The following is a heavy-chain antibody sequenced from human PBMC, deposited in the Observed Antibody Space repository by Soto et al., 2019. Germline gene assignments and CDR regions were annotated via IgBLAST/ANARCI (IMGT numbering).Heavy chain of an antibody. D-gene: IGHD2-15*01. V-gene: IGHV1-18*01. Sequence: EASVKVSCKASGYTFTSYGISWVRQAPGQGLEWMGWISAYNGNTNYAQKLQGRVTMTTDTSTSTAYMELRSLRSDDTAVYYCASGGGILVYFSGSSCRGGYIDVWGKATPVTSP. CDR2: ISAYNGNT. CDR1: GYTFTSYG. CDR3: ASGGGILVYFSGSSCRGGYIDV. J-gene: IGHJ6*03.